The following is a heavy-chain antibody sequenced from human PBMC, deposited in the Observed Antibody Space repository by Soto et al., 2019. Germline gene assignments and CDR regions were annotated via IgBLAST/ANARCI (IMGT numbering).Heavy chain of an antibody. CDR1: GGSISSGGYY. CDR3: ARDCSSTSCYLL. D-gene: IGHD2-2*01. Sequence: SETLSLTCTVSGGSISSGGYYWSWIRQHPGKGLEWIGYIYYSGSTYYNPSLKSRVTISVDTSKNQFSLKLSSVTAADTAVYYCARDCSSTSCYLLWGQGALVTVSS. J-gene: IGHJ4*02. CDR2: IYYSGST. V-gene: IGHV4-31*03.